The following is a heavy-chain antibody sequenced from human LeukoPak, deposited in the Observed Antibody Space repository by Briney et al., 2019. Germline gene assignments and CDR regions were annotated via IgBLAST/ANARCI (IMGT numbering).Heavy chain of an antibody. V-gene: IGHV3-21*01. D-gene: IGHD3-16*01. CDR2: ISSSSSYI. CDR3: ARFGANGMDV. Sequence: GGSLRLSCAASGFTFSSYSMNWVRQAPGKGLEWVSSISSSSSYIYYADSVKGRFTISRDNAKNPLYLQMNSLRAEDTAVYYCARFGANGMDVWGQGTTVTVSS. CDR1: GFTFSSYS. J-gene: IGHJ6*02.